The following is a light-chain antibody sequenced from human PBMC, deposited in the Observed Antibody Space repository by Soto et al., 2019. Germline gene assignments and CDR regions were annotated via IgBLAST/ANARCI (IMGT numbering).Light chain of an antibody. CDR2: DAS. J-gene: IGKJ4*01. CDR1: QTVSRY. Sequence: IVLTQSPATLSLTHGERATLSCRASQTVSRYLAWYQQKPGQAPRLLIYDASKRATGIPARFSGSGFGTDFTLTISSLEPEDFAVYYCQQRTNGLTFGGGTKVDIK. V-gene: IGKV3-11*01. CDR3: QQRTNGLT.